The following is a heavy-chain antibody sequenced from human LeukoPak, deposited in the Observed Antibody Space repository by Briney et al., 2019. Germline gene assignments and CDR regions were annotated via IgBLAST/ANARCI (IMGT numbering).Heavy chain of an antibody. CDR1: RFSFSVSY. D-gene: IGHD2/OR15-2a*01. CDR3: ARGDDLLLLNYYFDY. CDR2: IDSSGRSI. Sequence: PGGSLRLSCAASRFSFSVSYMSCIRQAPGKGLEWVSFIDSSGRSIHYADSVKGRFTISRDNAQNSVYLQMNRLRADDTAVYYCARGDDLLLLNYYFDYWGQGTLVTVSS. V-gene: IGHV3-11*04. J-gene: IGHJ4*02.